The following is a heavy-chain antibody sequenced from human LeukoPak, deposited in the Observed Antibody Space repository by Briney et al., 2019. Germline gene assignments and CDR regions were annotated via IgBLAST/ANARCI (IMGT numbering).Heavy chain of an antibody. D-gene: IGHD3-3*01. J-gene: IGHJ6*03. V-gene: IGHV4-59*01. CDR2: IYYSGST. CDR1: GGSISSYY. Sequence: PSETLSLTCTVSGGSISSYYWSWIRQPPGKGLEWIGYIYYSGSTNYNPSLKSRVTISVDTSKNQFSLKLSSVTAADTAVYYCARVLRPFGVVMYYYYYYMDVWGKGTTVTVSS. CDR3: ARVLRPFGVVMYYYYYYMDV.